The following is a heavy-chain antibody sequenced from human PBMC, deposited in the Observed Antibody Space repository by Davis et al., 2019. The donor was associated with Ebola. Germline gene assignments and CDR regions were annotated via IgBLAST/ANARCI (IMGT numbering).Heavy chain of an antibody. CDR2: TYYRSKWYN. Sequence: SQTLSLTCAISGDSVSSNSAAWNWIRQSPSRGLEWLGRTYYRSKWYNDYAVSVKSRITINPDTSKNQFSLQLNSGTPEDTAIYYCAKGAVEIADVMGWDAFDIWGQGTMVIVSS. CDR1: GDSVSSNSAA. CDR3: AKGAVEIADVMGWDAFDI. D-gene: IGHD5-12*01. J-gene: IGHJ3*02. V-gene: IGHV6-1*01.